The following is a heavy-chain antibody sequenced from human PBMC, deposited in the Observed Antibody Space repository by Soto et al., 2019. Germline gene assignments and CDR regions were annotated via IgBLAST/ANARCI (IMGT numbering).Heavy chain of an antibody. Sequence: QVQLQESGPGLVKPSQTLSLTCTVSGGSISSGDYYWSWIRQPPGKGLGWIGYIYYSGSTYYNPSPTSRVTISVDTSKNQFSLKLSSVTAADTAVYYCARVTVVTLPFDYWGQGTLVTVSS. CDR2: IYYSGST. V-gene: IGHV4-30-4*01. D-gene: IGHD2-21*02. CDR1: GGSISSGDYY. J-gene: IGHJ4*02. CDR3: ARVTVVTLPFDY.